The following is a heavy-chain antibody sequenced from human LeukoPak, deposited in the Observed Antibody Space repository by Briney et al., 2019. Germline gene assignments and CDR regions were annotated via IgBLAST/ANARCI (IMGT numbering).Heavy chain of an antibody. CDR3: ARTLMGSSGWYDY. V-gene: IGHV1-69*05. D-gene: IGHD6-19*01. CDR1: GGTFSSYA. CDR2: IIPIFGTA. J-gene: IGHJ4*02. Sequence: SVKVSCKASGGTFSSYAISWVRQAPGQGLEWMGRIIPIFGTANYAQKFQGRVTITTDESTSTAYMELGSLRSEDTAVYYCARTLMGSSGWYDYWGQGTLLTVSS.